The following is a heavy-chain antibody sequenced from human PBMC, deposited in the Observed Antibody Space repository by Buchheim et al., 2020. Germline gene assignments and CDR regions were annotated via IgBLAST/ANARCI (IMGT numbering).Heavy chain of an antibody. CDR2: IIPIFGTA. V-gene: IGHV1-69*06. Sequence: QVQLVQSGAEVKKPGSSVKVSCKASGGTFSSYAISWERQAPGQGLEWMGGIIPIFGTANYAQKFQGRVTITADKSTSTAYMELSSLRSEDTAVYYCARDREDIVVVPAAYYGMDVWGQGTT. CDR1: GGTFSSYA. D-gene: IGHD2-2*01. J-gene: IGHJ6*02. CDR3: ARDREDIVVVPAAYYGMDV.